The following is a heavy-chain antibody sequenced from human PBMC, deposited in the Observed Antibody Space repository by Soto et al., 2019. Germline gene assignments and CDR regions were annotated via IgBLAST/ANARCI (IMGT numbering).Heavy chain of an antibody. D-gene: IGHD2-15*01. Sequence: XSVKVSCKGSAGTFSSYAFSWVRQAPGQGLEWMGGIIPIFGTANYAQKFQGRVTITADESTSTAYMELSSLRSEDTAVYYCARSRDCSGGSCYSFYNNWFDPWGQGTLVTGSS. CDR2: IIPIFGTA. CDR3: ARSRDCSGGSCYSFYNNWFDP. J-gene: IGHJ5*02. V-gene: IGHV1-69*13. CDR1: AGTFSSYA.